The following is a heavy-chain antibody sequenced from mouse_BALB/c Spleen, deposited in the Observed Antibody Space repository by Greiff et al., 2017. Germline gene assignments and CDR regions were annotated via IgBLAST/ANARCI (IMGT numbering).Heavy chain of an antibody. V-gene: IGHV5-17*02. J-gene: IGHJ4*01. Sequence: EVQLVESGGGLVQPGGSRKLSCAASGFTFSSFGMHWVRQAPEKGLEWVAYISSGSSTIYYADTVKGRFTISRDNPKNTLFLQMTSLRSEDTAMYYCARATVGGDAMDYWGQGTSVTVSS. CDR1: GFTFSSFG. D-gene: IGHD1-1*01. CDR2: ISSGSSTI. CDR3: ARATVGGDAMDY.